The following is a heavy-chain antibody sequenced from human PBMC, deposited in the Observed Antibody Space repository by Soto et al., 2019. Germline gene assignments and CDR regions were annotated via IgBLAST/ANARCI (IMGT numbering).Heavy chain of an antibody. J-gene: IGHJ1*01. CDR3: ARLPNKSPQN. V-gene: IGHV3-74*01. Sequence: EVQLVESGGGLVQPGGSLRLSCVASGFTFSSYWMHWVRQAPVKGLVWVSSISNDGSSTSYADPVKGRFTISRDNAKNTLYLQMNSLRAEDTAVYYCARLPNKSPQNWGQGTLVIVSP. CDR2: ISNDGSST. CDR1: GFTFSSYW.